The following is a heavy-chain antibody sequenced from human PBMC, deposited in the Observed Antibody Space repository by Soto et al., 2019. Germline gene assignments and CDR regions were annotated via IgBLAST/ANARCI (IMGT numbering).Heavy chain of an antibody. V-gene: IGHV3-9*01. Sequence: EVQLVESGGGLVQPGRSLRLSCAASGFDDYAMHWVRQAPGKGLEWVSGISWNSGSIGYVDSVKGRVTISRDNAKNSLYLQMNSLRAEDTALYYCAKDKTLSGWYAFDYWGQGTLVTVSS. J-gene: IGHJ4*02. CDR2: ISWNSGSI. CDR3: AKDKTLSGWYAFDY. D-gene: IGHD6-19*01. CDR1: GFDDYA.